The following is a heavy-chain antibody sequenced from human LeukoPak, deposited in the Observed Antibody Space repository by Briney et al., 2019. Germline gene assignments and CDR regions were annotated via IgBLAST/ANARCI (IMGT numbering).Heavy chain of an antibody. Sequence: SETLSLTCTVSGGSISSYYWNWIRQPPGEGLEWMGYLYYTGSINYNTYPKCRVTISVDTSTNQFSLTLSSVTAADTAVYYCVRHGQTSQANWGGHDAFAIWGQGTLVTGAS. J-gene: IGHJ3*02. CDR2: LYYTGSI. CDR3: VRHGQTSQANWGGHDAFAI. D-gene: IGHD7-27*01. CDR1: GGSISSYY. V-gene: IGHV4-59*08.